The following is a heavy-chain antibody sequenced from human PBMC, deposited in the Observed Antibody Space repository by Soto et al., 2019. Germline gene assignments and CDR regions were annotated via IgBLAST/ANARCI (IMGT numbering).Heavy chain of an antibody. V-gene: IGHV4-34*01. CDR1: GGSFSGYY. D-gene: IGHD3-16*02. CDR3: ARALYHYVWGSYRRPLGWFDH. Sequence: SETLSLTCAVYGGSFSGYYWSWIRQPPGKGLEWIGEINHSGSTNYNPSLKSRVTISVDTSKNQFSLKLSSVTAADTAVYYCARALYHYVWGSYRRPLGWFDHWGQGTLVTVSP. J-gene: IGHJ5*02. CDR2: INHSGST.